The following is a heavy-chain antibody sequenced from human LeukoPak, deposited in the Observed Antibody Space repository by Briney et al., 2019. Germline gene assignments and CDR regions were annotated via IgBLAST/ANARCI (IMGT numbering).Heavy chain of an antibody. CDR3: GSDGGYGQTDY. CDR1: GFTFSSYA. D-gene: IGHD5-12*01. J-gene: IGHJ4*02. CDR2: ISGSGGST. Sequence: PGGSLRLSCAASGFTFSSYAMGWVRQAPGKGLEGVSAISGSGGSTYYADSVKGRFTISRDNSKNTLYLQMNSLRAEDTAVYYCGSDGGYGQTDYWGQGTLVTVSS. V-gene: IGHV3-23*01.